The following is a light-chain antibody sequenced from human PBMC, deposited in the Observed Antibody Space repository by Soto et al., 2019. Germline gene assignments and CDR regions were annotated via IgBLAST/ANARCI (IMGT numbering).Light chain of an antibody. CDR2: DAS. V-gene: IGKV3-11*01. J-gene: IGKJ5*01. CDR1: QSVSSY. Sequence: MVLKLSPDTLSLSQGARATLSCRASQSVSSYVAWYQQKPGQAPRLLIYDASKRATGIPARFSGSGSGTDFTLTISSLEPEDFAVYYCQHRRNWPTFGQGTRLETK. CDR3: QHRRNWPT.